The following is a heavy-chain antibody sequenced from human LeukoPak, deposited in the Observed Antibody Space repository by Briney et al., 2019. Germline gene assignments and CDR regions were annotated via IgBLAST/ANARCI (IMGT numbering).Heavy chain of an antibody. D-gene: IGHD4-17*01. V-gene: IGHV1-18*01. Sequence: ASVKVSCKASGYTFTSYGISWVRQAPGQGLEWMGWIGAYNGNTNYAQKLQGRVTMTTDTSTSTAYMELRSLRSDDTAVYYCARVLWTRRITVTKTTYFDYWGQGTLVTVSS. CDR2: IGAYNGNT. CDR3: ARVLWTRRITVTKTTYFDY. J-gene: IGHJ4*02. CDR1: GYTFTSYG.